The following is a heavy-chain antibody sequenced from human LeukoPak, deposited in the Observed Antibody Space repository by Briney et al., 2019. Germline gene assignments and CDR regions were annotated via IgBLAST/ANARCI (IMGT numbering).Heavy chain of an antibody. CDR3: AGHHPRNTVDF. V-gene: IGHV4-59*08. CDR1: GGSISSYY. J-gene: IGHJ4*02. Sequence: SETLSLTCTVSGGSISSYYWSWIRQPPGKGLEWIAYISDIGSINYNPSLKSRVTISLDTSKNQFSLKLSAVTAADTAVYYCAGHHPRNTVDFWGQGTLVTVSS. D-gene: IGHD2-8*02. CDR2: ISDIGSI.